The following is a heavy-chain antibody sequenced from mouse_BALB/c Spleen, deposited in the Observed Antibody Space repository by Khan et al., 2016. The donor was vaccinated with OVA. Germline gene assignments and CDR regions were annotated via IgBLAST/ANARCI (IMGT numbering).Heavy chain of an antibody. V-gene: IGHV1S135*01. CDR1: GYSFTDYN. CDR2: IDPYNGGA. Sequence: MQLQQSGPELVKPGASVKVSCKASGYSFTDYNMFWVKQSHGKSLEWIGYIDPYNGGASYNQKFKGKATLTVDKSSSTAFMHLNSLTSEDSAVLYCARTDYYGSSYYFDYWGQGTTLTVSS. D-gene: IGHD1-1*01. CDR3: ARTDYYGSSYYFDY. J-gene: IGHJ2*01.